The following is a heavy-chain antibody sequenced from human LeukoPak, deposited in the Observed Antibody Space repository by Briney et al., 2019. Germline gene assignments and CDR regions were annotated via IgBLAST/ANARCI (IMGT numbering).Heavy chain of an antibody. Sequence: SETLSLTCTVSGGSISSGGYYWSWIRQHPGKGLEWIGYIYYSGSTYYNPSLKSRVTISVDTSKNQFSLKLSSVTAADTAVYYCASGLGITRFRYYYDSSGPTGTAFDYWGQGTLVTVSS. CDR3: ASGLGITRFRYYYDSSGPTGTAFDY. V-gene: IGHV4-31*03. CDR2: IYYSGST. D-gene: IGHD3-22*01. J-gene: IGHJ4*02. CDR1: GGSISSGGYY.